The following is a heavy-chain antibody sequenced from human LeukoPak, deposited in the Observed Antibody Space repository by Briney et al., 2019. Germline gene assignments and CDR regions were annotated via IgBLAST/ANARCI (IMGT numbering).Heavy chain of an antibody. Sequence: ASVSVSCKASGYTFTHYGISWVRQAPGQGLEWLGWISAYNGNTNYAQKLQGRVTMTTDTSTSTAYMELRSLRSDDTAVYYCARIQFGDYGLYHYGMDVWGQGTTVTVSS. CDR1: GYTFTHYG. J-gene: IGHJ6*02. V-gene: IGHV1-18*01. CDR2: ISAYNGNT. D-gene: IGHD4-17*01. CDR3: ARIQFGDYGLYHYGMDV.